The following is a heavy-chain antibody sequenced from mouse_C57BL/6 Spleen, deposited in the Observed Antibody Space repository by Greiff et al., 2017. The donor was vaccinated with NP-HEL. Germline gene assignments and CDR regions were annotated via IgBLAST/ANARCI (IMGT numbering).Heavy chain of an antibody. V-gene: IGHV1-55*01. CDR2: IYPGSGST. CDR1: GYTFTSYW. D-gene: IGHD1-1*01. J-gene: IGHJ1*03. CDR3: ARAKDYGSPWYFDV. Sequence: QVQLQQPGAELVKPGASVKMSCKASGYTFTSYWITWVKQRPGQGLEWIGDIYPGSGSTNYNEKFKSKATLTVDTSSSTAYMQLSSLTSEDSAVYYCARAKDYGSPWYFDVWGTGTTVTVSS.